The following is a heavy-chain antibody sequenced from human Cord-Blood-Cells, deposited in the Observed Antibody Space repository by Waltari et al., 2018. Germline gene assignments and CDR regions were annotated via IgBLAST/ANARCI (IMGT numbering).Heavy chain of an antibody. CDR1: VASITSGGYS. CDR3: ARDKELGIGVDY. CDR2: IYYSGST. V-gene: IGHV4-31*03. J-gene: IGHJ4*02. Sequence: QVQLQESGPGLVKPSPTLSLTCTVSVASITSGGYSWSWTRQHPGKGLEWIGYIYYSGSTYYNPSLKSRVTISVDTSKNQFSLKLSSVTAADTAVYYCARDKELGIGVDYWGQGTLVTVSS. D-gene: IGHD7-27*01.